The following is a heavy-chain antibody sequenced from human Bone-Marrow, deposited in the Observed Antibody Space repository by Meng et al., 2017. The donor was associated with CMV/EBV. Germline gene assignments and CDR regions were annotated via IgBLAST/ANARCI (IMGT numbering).Heavy chain of an antibody. Sequence: SETLSLTCTVSGGSISSSSYYWGWIRQPPGKGLEWIGEINHSGSTNYNPSLKSRVTISVDTSKNQFSLKLSSVTAADTAVYYCAREGGSLDVWGQGTTVPVAS. J-gene: IGHJ6*02. CDR1: GGSISSSSYY. V-gene: IGHV4-39*07. CDR3: AREGGSLDV. D-gene: IGHD1-26*01. CDR2: INHSGST.